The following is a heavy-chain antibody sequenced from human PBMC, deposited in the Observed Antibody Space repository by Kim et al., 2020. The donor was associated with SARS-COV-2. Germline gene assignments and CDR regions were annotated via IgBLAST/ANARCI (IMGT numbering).Heavy chain of an antibody. D-gene: IGHD3-3*01. CDR2: INHSGST. V-gene: IGHV4-34*01. CDR1: GGSFSGYY. CDR3: AGPPHYDFWRGYSYYYGM. Sequence: SETLSLTCAVYGGSFSGYYWSWIRQPPGKGLEWIGEINHSGSTNYNPSLKSRVTISVDTSKNQFSLKLSSVTAADTAVYYCAGPPHYDFWRGYSYYYGM. J-gene: IGHJ6*01.